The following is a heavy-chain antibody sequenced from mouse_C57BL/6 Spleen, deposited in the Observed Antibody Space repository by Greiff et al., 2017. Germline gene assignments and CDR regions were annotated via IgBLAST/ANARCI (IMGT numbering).Heavy chain of an antibody. Sequence: DAGGGLVQPKGSLKLSCAASGFSFNTYAMNWVRQAPGKGLEWVARIRSKSNNYATYYADSVKDRFTISRDDSESMLYLQMNNLKTEDTAMYYCVRLYYDYAMDYWGQGTSVTVSS. J-gene: IGHJ4*01. CDR1: GFSFNTYA. CDR2: IRSKSNNYAT. V-gene: IGHV10-1*01. D-gene: IGHD2-1*01. CDR3: VRLYYDYAMDY.